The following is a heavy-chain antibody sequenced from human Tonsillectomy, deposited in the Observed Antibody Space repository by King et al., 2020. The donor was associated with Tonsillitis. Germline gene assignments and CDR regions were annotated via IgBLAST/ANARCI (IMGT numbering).Heavy chain of an antibody. D-gene: IGHD6-19*01. J-gene: IGHJ4*02. CDR3: AHRAVAGRYLDY. CDR1: GFSLSTSGVG. Sequence: ITLKESGPTLVKPTQTLTLTCTFSGFSLSTSGVGVGWIRQPPGKALEWLALIYLDDDKRYRPSLKSRLTITKDTSKNQVVLTMTNMDPVVTGTYYCAHRAVAGRYLDYWGQGTLVTVSS. CDR2: IYLDDDK. V-gene: IGHV2-5*02.